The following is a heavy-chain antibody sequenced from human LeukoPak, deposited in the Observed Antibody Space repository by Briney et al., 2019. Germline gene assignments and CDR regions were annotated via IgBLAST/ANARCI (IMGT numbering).Heavy chain of an antibody. Sequence: EASVTVSFKASEYTFTSYDINWVRQAPGQGLEWMGGIIPIFGTANYAQKFQGRVTITADESTSTAYMELSSLRSEDTAVYYCARPETLVHYDILTGYSPFDYWGQGTLVTVSS. D-gene: IGHD3-9*01. CDR2: IIPIFGTA. V-gene: IGHV1-69*13. J-gene: IGHJ4*02. CDR3: ARPETLVHYDILTGYSPFDY. CDR1: EYTFTSYD.